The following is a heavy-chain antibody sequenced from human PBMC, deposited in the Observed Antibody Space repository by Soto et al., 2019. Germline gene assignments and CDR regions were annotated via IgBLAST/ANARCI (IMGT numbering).Heavy chain of an antibody. CDR2: IYTSGGT. CDR1: GGSISSYY. Sequence: SETLSLTCTVSGGSISSYYWSWIRQPAGKGLEWIGRIYTSGGTNYNPSLKSRVTMSVDTSKNQFSLKLSSVTAADTAVYYCARDPPIAGNVNWFDPWGQGTLVTVSS. D-gene: IGHD2-15*01. CDR3: ARDPPIAGNVNWFDP. J-gene: IGHJ5*02. V-gene: IGHV4-4*07.